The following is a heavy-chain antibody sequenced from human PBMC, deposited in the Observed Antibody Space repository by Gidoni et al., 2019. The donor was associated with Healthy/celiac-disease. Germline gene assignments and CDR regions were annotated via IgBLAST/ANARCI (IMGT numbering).Heavy chain of an antibody. CDR2: ISGSGGST. J-gene: IGHJ4*02. CDR3: AKYDSGSYFFDY. V-gene: IGHV3-23*01. Sequence: EVQRWESGGGLVQPGGSLRLPCAASGFTFSSYAMSWVRQAPGKGLEWVSAISGSGGSTYYADSVQGRFTISRDNSKNTLYLQMNSLRAEDTAVYYCAKYDSGSYFFDYWGQGTLVTVSS. D-gene: IGHD1-26*01. CDR1: GFTFSSYA.